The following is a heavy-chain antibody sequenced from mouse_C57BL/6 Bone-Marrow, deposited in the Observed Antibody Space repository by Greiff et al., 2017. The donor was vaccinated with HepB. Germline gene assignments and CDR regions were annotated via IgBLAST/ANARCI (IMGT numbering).Heavy chain of an antibody. CDR2: ISSGSSTI. V-gene: IGHV5-17*01. CDR1: GFTFSDYG. Sequence: DVMLVESGGGLVKPGGSLKLSCAASGFTFSDYGMHWVRQAPEKGLEWVAYISSGSSTIYYADTVKGRFTISRDNAKNTLFLQMTSLRSEDTAMYYCARMRFDYYDYWGQGTTLTVSS. J-gene: IGHJ2*01. D-gene: IGHD1-1*01. CDR3: ARMRFDYYDY.